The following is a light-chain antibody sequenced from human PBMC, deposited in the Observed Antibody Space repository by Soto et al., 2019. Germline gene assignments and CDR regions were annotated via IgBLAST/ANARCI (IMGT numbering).Light chain of an antibody. CDR3: QQSYSFPYT. J-gene: IGKJ2*01. CDR1: RNIHTY. CDR2: SAS. V-gene: IGKV1-39*01. Sequence: DIQMTQSPSSLSASVGDRVSITCRARRNIHTYLNWYQQKPGKAPQVLIYSASSLQSGVPPRFSGSGSGTDFTLTINSLQPEDFATYFCQQSYSFPYTFGRGTKLEIK.